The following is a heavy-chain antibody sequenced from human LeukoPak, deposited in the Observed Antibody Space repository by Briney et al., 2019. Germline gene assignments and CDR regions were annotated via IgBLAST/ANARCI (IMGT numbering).Heavy chain of an antibody. J-gene: IGHJ4*02. CDR3: ARGYYSDSSGFKLDF. CDR2: INPKNGDT. Sequence: ASVKVSCKASGGTFSSYAISWVRQAPGQGLEWMGRINPKNGDTNYAQKFQGGDTMTRDMSINTAYMELSRLRSDDTAVYYCARGYYSDSSGFKLDFWGQGTLVTVSS. V-gene: IGHV1-2*06. D-gene: IGHD3-22*01. CDR1: GGTFSSYA.